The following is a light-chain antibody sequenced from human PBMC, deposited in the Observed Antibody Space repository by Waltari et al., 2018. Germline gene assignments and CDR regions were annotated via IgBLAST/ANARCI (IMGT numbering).Light chain of an antibody. CDR2: DTS. CDR1: QSISNF. V-gene: IGKV1-39*01. Sequence: DIHLTQSPSSLSASAGDRVTITCRASQSISNFLNWYQQKPGKAPNLLIYDTSSLQSGVPSRFSGSGSGTDFTLTISSLQAEDVAVYFCQQSYTSPFTFGGGTKV. J-gene: IGKJ4*01. CDR3: QQSYTSPFT.